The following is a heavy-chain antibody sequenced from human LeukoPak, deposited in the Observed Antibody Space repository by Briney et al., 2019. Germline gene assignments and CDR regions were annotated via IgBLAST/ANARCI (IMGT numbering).Heavy chain of an antibody. CDR3: ARVVSPHSPYCSGTSCYLGSRVAWFDP. D-gene: IGHD2-2*01. Sequence: ASVKVSCKASGYTFTGYYMHWVRQAPGQGLEWMGWINPNSGGTNYAQKFQGRVTMTRDTSISTAYMELSRLRSDDTAVYYCARVVSPHSPYCSGTSCYLGSRVAWFDPWGQGTLVTVSS. V-gene: IGHV1-2*02. J-gene: IGHJ5*02. CDR1: GYTFTGYY. CDR2: INPNSGGT.